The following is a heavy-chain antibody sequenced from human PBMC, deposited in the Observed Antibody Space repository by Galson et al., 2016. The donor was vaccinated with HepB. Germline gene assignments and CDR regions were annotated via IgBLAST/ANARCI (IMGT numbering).Heavy chain of an antibody. J-gene: IGHJ4*02. CDR3: ARGLRRIPIFGVTDSKFLDY. Sequence: SLRLSCAASGFTFSTYGMHWVRQAPGKGLEWVAVVWYDGTNEYYADSVRGRFTISRDNSKNSLYLQLRSLRAADTAVYYCARGLRRIPIFGVTDSKFLDYWGQGTLVTVSS. D-gene: IGHD3-3*01. V-gene: IGHV3-33*01. CDR1: GFTFSTYG. CDR2: VWYDGTNE.